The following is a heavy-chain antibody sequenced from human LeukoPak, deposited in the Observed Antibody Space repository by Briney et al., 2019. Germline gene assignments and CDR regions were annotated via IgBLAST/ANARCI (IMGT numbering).Heavy chain of an antibody. J-gene: IGHJ4*02. CDR2: IYSSGST. CDR3: ARVWSHYDSSGYYQVYYFDY. V-gene: IGHV4-61*02. D-gene: IGHD3-22*01. CDR1: GDSISGGSYY. Sequence: PSETLSLTCTVSGDSISGGSYYWSWIRQPAGKGLEWIGRIYSSGSTNYNPFLKSRVTISVDTSKNQFSLKLSSVTAADTALYYXARVWSHYDSSGYYQVYYFDYWGQGTLVTVSS.